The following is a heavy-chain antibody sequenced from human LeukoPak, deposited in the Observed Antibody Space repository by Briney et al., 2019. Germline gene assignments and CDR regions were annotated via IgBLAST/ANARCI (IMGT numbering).Heavy chain of an antibody. CDR3: ARVGSPDSENSGWKLFFDY. Sequence: GASVTVSCKASGYXFSNYGITWVRQAPGQGLECMGWISAYNGDTNYAQNFQGRLTMTTDTSTNTAYKELRSLRSDDTAVYYCARVGSPDSENSGWKLFFDYWGQGTLVTVSS. D-gene: IGHD6-19*01. J-gene: IGHJ4*02. CDR2: ISAYNGDT. CDR1: GYXFSNYG. V-gene: IGHV1-18*01.